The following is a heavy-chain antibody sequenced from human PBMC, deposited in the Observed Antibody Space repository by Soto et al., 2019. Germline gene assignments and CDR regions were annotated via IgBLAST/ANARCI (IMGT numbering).Heavy chain of an antibody. Sequence: QVQLVQSGAEVKKPGSSVKVSCKTSGVSFNNNGIGWVRQAPGHGLEWMGGVSPPFRTSNYARKFQVRISITADESSGTVNMELSRLTSDDTAQYYCARVLYYGSGSYSPYGMDVWGQGTTVTVSS. J-gene: IGHJ6*02. CDR3: ARVLYYGSGSYSPYGMDV. D-gene: IGHD3-10*01. CDR2: VSPPFRTS. CDR1: GVSFNNNG. V-gene: IGHV1-69*01.